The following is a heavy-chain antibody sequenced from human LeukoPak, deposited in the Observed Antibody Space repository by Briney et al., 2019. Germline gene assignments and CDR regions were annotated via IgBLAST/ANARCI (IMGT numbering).Heavy chain of an antibody. CDR1: GYTFTGYY. CDR2: INPNSGGT. J-gene: IGHJ4*02. D-gene: IGHD3-22*01. V-gene: IGHV1-2*02. Sequence: GASVKVSCKAPGYTFTGYYMHWVRQAPGQGLEWMGWINPNSGGTNYAQKFQGRVTMTRDTSISTAYMELSRLRSDDTAVYYCARVNDDSSGYYYDYWGQGTLVTVSS. CDR3: ARVNDDSSGYYYDY.